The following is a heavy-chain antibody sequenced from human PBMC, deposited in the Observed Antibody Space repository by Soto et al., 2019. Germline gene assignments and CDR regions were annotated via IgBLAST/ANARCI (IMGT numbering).Heavy chain of an antibody. V-gene: IGHV3-30-3*01. CDR3: VRSMIIVVRLIGLDY. CDR1: GFTFRSYA. D-gene: IGHD3-22*01. Sequence: LRLSCGASGFTFRSYAMHWVRQTPGKGLEWVAVISYDGSNKHYADSVKGRFSISRDNSKNMLYLQMDSLSTEDTAVYYCVRSMIIVVRLIGLDYWGQGTLVTVSS. J-gene: IGHJ4*02. CDR2: ISYDGSNK.